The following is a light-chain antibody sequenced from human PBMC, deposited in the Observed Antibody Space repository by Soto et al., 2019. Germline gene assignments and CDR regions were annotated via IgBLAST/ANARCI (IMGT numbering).Light chain of an antibody. J-gene: IGKJ1*01. V-gene: IGKV3-20*01. Sequence: EIVLTQSPGTLSLSPGERATPSCRASQSVSNNYLAWYQQKPGQAPRLLIYGASSRATGIPDRFSGSGSGTDFTLTISRLEPEDFAVFYCQQYGSSPKTFGQGTRVEIK. CDR2: GAS. CDR3: QQYGSSPKT. CDR1: QSVSNNY.